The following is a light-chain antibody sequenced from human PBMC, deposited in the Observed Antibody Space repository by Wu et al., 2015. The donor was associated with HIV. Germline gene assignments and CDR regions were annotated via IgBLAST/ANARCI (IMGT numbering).Light chain of an antibody. CDR1: QGISSY. V-gene: IGKV1-9*01. CDR3: QQLNSYLF. J-gene: IGKJ2*01. Sequence: IQLTQSPSSLSASVGDRVAITCRASQGISSYLAWYQQKPGKAPKLLIYAASTLQSGVPSRFSGSGSGTDFTLTISSLQPEDFATYYCQQLNSYLFFGQGTKLEIK. CDR2: AAS.